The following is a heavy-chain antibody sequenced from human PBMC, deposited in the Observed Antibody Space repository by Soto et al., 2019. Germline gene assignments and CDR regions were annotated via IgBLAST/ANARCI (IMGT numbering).Heavy chain of an antibody. J-gene: IGHJ6*03. CDR1: GFTFSDYY. Sequence: GGSLRLSCAASGFTFSDYYMSWIRQAPGKGLEWVSYISSSGSTIYYADSVKGRFTISRDNAKNSLYLQMNSLRAEDTSVYYCARVLGDPYYYYYMDVWGKGTTVTVSS. V-gene: IGHV3-11*01. CDR3: ARVLGDPYYYYYMDV. D-gene: IGHD3-10*01. CDR2: ISSSGSTI.